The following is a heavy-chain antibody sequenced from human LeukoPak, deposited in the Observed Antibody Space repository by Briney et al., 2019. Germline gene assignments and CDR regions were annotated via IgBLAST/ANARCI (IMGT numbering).Heavy chain of an antibody. J-gene: IGHJ4*02. Sequence: GGSLRLSCAASGFTFDDYAMHWVRQAPGKDLEWVSLISGDGGSTYYADSVKGRFTISRDNSKNSLYLQMNSLRTEDTALYYCAKDMWMNYYDSSGYPVNWGQGTLVTVSS. CDR3: AKDMWMNYYDSSGYPVN. CDR1: GFTFDDYA. D-gene: IGHD3-22*01. CDR2: ISGDGGST. V-gene: IGHV3-43*02.